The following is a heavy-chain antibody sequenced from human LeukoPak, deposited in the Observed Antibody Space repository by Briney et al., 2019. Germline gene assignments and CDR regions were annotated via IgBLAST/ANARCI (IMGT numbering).Heavy chain of an antibody. CDR3: ARENVVVVAATLQYYYYYYMDV. V-gene: IGHV3-64*01. D-gene: IGHD2-15*01. CDR2: ISSNGGST. Sequence: GSLRPSCAASGFTFSSYAMHWVRQAPGKGLEYVSAISSNGGSTYYANSVKGRFTISRDNSKNTLYLQMGSLRAEDMAVYYCARENVVVVAATLQYYYYYYMDVWGKGTTVTVSS. CDR1: GFTFSSYA. J-gene: IGHJ6*03.